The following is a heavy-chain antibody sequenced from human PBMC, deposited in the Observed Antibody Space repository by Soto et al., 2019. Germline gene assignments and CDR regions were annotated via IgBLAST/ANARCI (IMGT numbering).Heavy chain of an antibody. CDR1: GFAFSTYA. V-gene: IGHV3-23*01. Sequence: EVQLLESGGALEHPGGSLRLSCAAAGFAFSTYAMTWVRQAPGKGLEWVSVVSGSGGSSYYAASVKGRFTISWDNSKNSLFLHINGLRAEDTAVYYCAKVTKRAAAGRYEYYKYGMDVWGQGTTVTVSS. D-gene: IGHD6-13*01. J-gene: IGHJ6*02. CDR2: VSGSGGSS. CDR3: AKVTKRAAAGRYEYYKYGMDV.